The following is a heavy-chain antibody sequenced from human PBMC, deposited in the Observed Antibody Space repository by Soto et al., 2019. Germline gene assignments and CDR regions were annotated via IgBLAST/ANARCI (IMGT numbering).Heavy chain of an antibody. CDR1: GFSLSTSGVG. CDR2: IYWDDDK. Sequence: QITLKESGPTLVKPTQTLTLTCTFSGFSLSTSGVGVGWIRQPPGKALEWLALIYWDDDKRYSPSLKSRLTITKDNSKNQVVLTMTNMDPVDTATYYCALHYYGSGSPSWFDPWGQGPLVTVSS. J-gene: IGHJ5*02. CDR3: ALHYYGSGSPSWFDP. V-gene: IGHV2-5*02. D-gene: IGHD3-10*01.